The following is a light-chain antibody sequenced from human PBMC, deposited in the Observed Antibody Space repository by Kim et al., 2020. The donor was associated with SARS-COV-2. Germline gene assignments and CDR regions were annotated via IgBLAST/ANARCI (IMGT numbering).Light chain of an antibody. CDR3: QSSDSSDTFWV. V-gene: IGLV3-25*03. J-gene: IGLJ3*02. CDR2: EDT. Sequence: PGQTARITCPGDALPNQYAYWFQQKPGQAPVLVIYEDTERPSGIPERFSGSNSGTTVTLTNSGVQAEDEADYYRQSSDSSDTFWVFGGGTQLTVL. CDR1: ALPNQY.